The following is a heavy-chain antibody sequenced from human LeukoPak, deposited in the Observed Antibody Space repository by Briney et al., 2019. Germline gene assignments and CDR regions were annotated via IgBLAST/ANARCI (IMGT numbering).Heavy chain of an antibody. CDR2: ISGSGGST. CDR3: ANWNDANQFDP. D-gene: IGHD1-1*01. V-gene: IGHV3-23*01. CDR1: GFTFSSYA. J-gene: IGHJ5*02. Sequence: GGSLRLSCAASGFTFSSYAMSWVRQAPGKGLEWVSAISGSGGSTYYADSVKGRFTISRDNSKNTLYLQVNSLRAEDTAVYYCANWNDANQFDPWGQGTLVTVSS.